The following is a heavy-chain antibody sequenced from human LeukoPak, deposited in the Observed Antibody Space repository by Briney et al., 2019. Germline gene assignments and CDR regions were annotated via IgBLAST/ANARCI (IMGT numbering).Heavy chain of an antibody. CDR1: GGSVSTSNYY. V-gene: IGHV4-39*07. CDR3: ARGESLIFDY. Sequence: SETLSLTCNVSGGSVSTSNYYWAWLRQPPGKGLEWIGSMYFSGTSYYNPSLKSRVTISIDKSKNQFSLKVYSVTAADTAVYYCARGESLIFDYWGHGILVTVSS. D-gene: IGHD2-8*01. J-gene: IGHJ4*01. CDR2: MYFSGTS.